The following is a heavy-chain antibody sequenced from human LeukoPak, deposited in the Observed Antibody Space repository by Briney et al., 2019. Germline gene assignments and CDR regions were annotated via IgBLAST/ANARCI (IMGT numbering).Heavy chain of an antibody. D-gene: IGHD3-3*01. CDR1: GYTFTGYY. J-gene: IGHJ3*02. V-gene: IGHV1-2*02. CDR2: INPNSGGT. CDR3: ARARASFPLEGEAFDI. Sequence: GASVRVSFKASGYTFTGYYMHWVRQAPGQGLEWMGWINPNSGGTNYAQKFQGRVTMTRDTSISTAYMELSRLGSDDTAVYYCARARASFPLEGEAFDIWGQGTMVTVSS.